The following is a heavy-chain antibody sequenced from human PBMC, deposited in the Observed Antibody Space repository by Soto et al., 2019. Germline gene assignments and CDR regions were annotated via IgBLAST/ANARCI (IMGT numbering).Heavy chain of an antibody. V-gene: IGHV3-53*01. J-gene: IGHJ6*02. D-gene: IGHD6-13*01. Sequence: GGSLRLSCAASGFTVSINYMSWVRQAPGKGLEWVSVIYGGGSTYYADSVKGRFTISRXXXKXXLXLQXXSLXAEXTAVYYCARDLGGGIYGMDVWGQGTTVTVSS. CDR1: GFTVSINY. CDR3: ARDLGGGIYGMDV. CDR2: IYGGGST.